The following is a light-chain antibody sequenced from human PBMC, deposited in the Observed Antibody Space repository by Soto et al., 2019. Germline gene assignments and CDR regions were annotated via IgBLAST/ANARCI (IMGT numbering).Light chain of an antibody. J-gene: IGLJ1*01. CDR3: SSYIPNNSTYV. CDR1: SSDVGGYNY. Sequence: QSVLTQPASVSGSPGQSITISCTGTSSDVGGYNYVSWYQHHPGKAPKRMIHDVSNRPSGVSNRFSGSKSGNTASLTISGLQAEDEADYYCSSYIPNNSTYVFGTGTKVNVL. CDR2: DVS. V-gene: IGLV2-14*03.